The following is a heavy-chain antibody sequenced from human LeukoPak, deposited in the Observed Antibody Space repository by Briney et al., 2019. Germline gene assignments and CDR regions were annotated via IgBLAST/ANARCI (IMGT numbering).Heavy chain of an antibody. D-gene: IGHD3-10*01. CDR2: ISSSGSTI. CDR3: ARVRGEVDY. J-gene: IGHJ4*02. Sequence: PGGSLRLPCAASGLTFSDYYMSWTRQAPEKALEWVSYISSSGSTIYYADSEKRRFTITRDNAKNTLYLQMDNLRAEDTAVYYCARVRGEVDYWGQGTLVTVSS. CDR1: GLTFSDYY. V-gene: IGHV3-11*01.